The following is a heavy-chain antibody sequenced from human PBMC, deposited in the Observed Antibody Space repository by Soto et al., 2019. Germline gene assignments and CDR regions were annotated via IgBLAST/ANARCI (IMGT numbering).Heavy chain of an antibody. J-gene: IGHJ4*02. CDR3: ARAGGLGAVAADY. V-gene: IGHV4-30-2*01. CDR1: GGSISSGGYS. D-gene: IGHD6-19*01. CDR2: IYHSGST. Sequence: QLQLQESGSGLVKPSQTLSLTCAVSGGSISSGGYSWSWIRQPPGKGLEWIGYIYHSGSTYYNPSLKSRATISVDRSKNQFSRKLSSVTAADTAVYYCARAGGLGAVAADYWGQGTLVTVSS.